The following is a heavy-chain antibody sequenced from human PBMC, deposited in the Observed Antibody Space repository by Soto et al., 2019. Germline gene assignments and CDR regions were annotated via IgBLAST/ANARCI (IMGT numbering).Heavy chain of an antibody. Sequence: SETLSLTCAVSGGSIGSAGYSWNWIRQPQGKGLEWIGYIYHTGSCYYNPSLKSRVTISVDRSKNQFSLKLSSVTAADTAVYYCARAVGYEDRGYYLGHFYYWGQGTLVTVSS. CDR2: IYHTGSC. D-gene: IGHD3-3*01. CDR1: GGSIGSAGYS. CDR3: ARAVGYEDRGYYLGHFYY. J-gene: IGHJ4*02. V-gene: IGHV4-30-2*01.